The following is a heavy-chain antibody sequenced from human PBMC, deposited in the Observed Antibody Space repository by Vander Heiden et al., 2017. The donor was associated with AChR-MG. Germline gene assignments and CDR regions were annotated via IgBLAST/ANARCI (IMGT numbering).Heavy chain of an antibody. CDR3: ARDFEYSSPANYFYYGMDV. CDR1: GGTFSSYA. Sequence: QVQLVQSGAEVEKPGSSVKVSCKASGGTFSSYAFSWGRQAPGQGLEWMGGIIPIFGTPNYAQKFLGRVTIIADESTSTVYMELSSLRSEDTAVYYCARDFEYSSPANYFYYGMDVWGQGTTVTVSS. V-gene: IGHV1-69*01. D-gene: IGHD6-13*01. J-gene: IGHJ6*02. CDR2: IIPIFGTP.